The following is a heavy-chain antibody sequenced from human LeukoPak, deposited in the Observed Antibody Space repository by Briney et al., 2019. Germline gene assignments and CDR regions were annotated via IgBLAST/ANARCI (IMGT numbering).Heavy chain of an antibody. CDR1: EYTFNIYD. Sequence: GASVRVSCKASEYTFNIYDINWVRQATGQGLEWMGWMNPDSGNTGFAQKFQGRVTMTRNTSITTAYMELSSLRSEDTAVYYCARAAVILTANWFDPWGQGTLVTVSS. J-gene: IGHJ5*02. CDR2: MNPDSGNT. D-gene: IGHD3-9*01. V-gene: IGHV1-8*01. CDR3: ARAAVILTANWFDP.